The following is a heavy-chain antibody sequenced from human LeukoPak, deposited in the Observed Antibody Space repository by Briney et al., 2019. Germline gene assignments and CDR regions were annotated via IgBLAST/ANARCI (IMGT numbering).Heavy chain of an antibody. Sequence: GGSLRLSCAASGFTFSDYYMSWIRQAPGKGLEWVLYISSSGSTIYYADSVKGRFTISRDNAKNSLYLQMNSLRAEDTAVYYCARTVQGCSSTSCYSYYYGMDVWGQGTTVTVSS. J-gene: IGHJ6*02. CDR1: GFTFSDYY. CDR3: ARTVQGCSSTSCYSYYYGMDV. V-gene: IGHV3-11*01. CDR2: ISSSGSTI. D-gene: IGHD2-2*01.